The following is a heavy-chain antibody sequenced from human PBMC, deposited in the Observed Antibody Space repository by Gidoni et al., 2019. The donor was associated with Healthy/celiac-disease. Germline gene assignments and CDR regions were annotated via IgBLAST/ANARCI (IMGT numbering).Heavy chain of an antibody. CDR3: ARVGYYYGSVDV. CDR1: GYTFTIYD. J-gene: IGHJ6*02. Sequence: QVQLVQSGAEVKKPGASVKVSCKAYGYTFTIYDINLVRPATRQVLEWMGWMNPNSGNTGYAQKFQGRVTMTRNTSISTAYMELSSLRSEDTAVYYCARVGYYYGSVDVWGQGTTVTVSS. D-gene: IGHD3-10*01. V-gene: IGHV1-8*01. CDR2: MNPNSGNT.